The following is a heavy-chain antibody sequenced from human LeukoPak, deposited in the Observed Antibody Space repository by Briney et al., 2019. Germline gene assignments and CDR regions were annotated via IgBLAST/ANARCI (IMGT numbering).Heavy chain of an antibody. D-gene: IGHD6-19*01. CDR2: INAGNGNT. CDR3: ARATYLSAWFPDV. V-gene: IGHV1-3*03. CDR1: GYNFIYSA. J-gene: IGHJ6*04. Sequence: ASVKVSCKASGYNFIYSAIHWVRQAPGQRLEWMGWINAGNGNTKYSQEFQGRVTITRDTSASTTYMVLGSLRSEDMAVYYCARATYLSAWFPDVWGKGTTVTVSS.